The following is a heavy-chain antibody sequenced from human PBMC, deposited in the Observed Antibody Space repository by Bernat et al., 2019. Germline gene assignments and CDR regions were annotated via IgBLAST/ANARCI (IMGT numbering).Heavy chain of an antibody. Sequence: QVQLVESGGGVVQPGRSLRLSCAASGFSFSSYGMHWVRQAPGKGLEWVAVIWYVGGYEYYADSVKGRFTTSRDNSKNTLYLEMNNLRAADTAVYYCARAPGGCIGGICYKDWYFDLWGRGTLVTVSS. CDR3: ARAPGGCIGGICYKDWYFDL. J-gene: IGHJ2*01. CDR1: GFSFSSYG. D-gene: IGHD2-8*02. CDR2: IWYVGGYE. V-gene: IGHV3-33*01.